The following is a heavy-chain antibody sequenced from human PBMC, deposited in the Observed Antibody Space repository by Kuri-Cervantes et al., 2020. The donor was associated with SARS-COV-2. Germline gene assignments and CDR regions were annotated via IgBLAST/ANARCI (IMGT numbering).Heavy chain of an antibody. CDR2: IWYDGSNK. CDR3: AKESIITLDY. D-gene: IGHD3-10*01. Sequence: GESLKISCAASGFTFSSYGMHWVRQAPGKGLEWVAVIWYDGSNKYYADSVKGRFTISRDNSKNTLYLQMNSLGAEDTAVYYCAKESIITLDYWGQGTLVTVSS. J-gene: IGHJ4*02. CDR1: GFTFSSYG. V-gene: IGHV3-33*06.